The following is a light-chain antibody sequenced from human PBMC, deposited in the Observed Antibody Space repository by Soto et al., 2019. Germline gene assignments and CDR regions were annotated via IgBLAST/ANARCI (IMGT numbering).Light chain of an antibody. CDR2: AAS. J-gene: IGKJ1*01. Sequence: DIQMTQSPSSLSASVGDRVTISCRASQSIRNYVSWYQQKPGTAPKLLIRAASTLQSGVSSXXSGSGSGTDFTLTISSLQIEDFATYFCQQTDSTPQTFGQGTNVEI. V-gene: IGKV1-39*01. CDR1: QSIRNY. CDR3: QQTDSTPQT.